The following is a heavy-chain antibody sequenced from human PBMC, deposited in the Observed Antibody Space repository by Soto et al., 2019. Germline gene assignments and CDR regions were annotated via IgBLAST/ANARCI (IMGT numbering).Heavy chain of an antibody. CDR1: GGTLSSYA. J-gene: IGHJ6*02. CDR2: IIPISGTA. D-gene: IGHD6-19*01. Sequence: QVQLVQSGAEVKKPGSSVKVSCKASGGTLSSYAISWVRQAPGQGLEWMGGIIPISGTANYAQKFQGRVTITADESTSTAYMELRSLRSEDTAIYYCARDHSYSSGWVYGMDVWGQGTTVTVSS. V-gene: IGHV1-69*12. CDR3: ARDHSYSSGWVYGMDV.